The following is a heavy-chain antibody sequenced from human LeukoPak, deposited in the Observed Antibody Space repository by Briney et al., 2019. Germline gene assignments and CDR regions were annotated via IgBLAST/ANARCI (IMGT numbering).Heavy chain of an antibody. CDR3: ARGRRGSNTGITASGWGFHFDY. D-gene: IGHD6-13*01. V-gene: IGHV3-9*01. CDR2: IGWNIGST. J-gene: IGHJ4*02. CDR1: GFTFDDYA. Sequence: GGSLRLSCAGSGFTFDDYAIHWVRQAPGKGLEWVSGIGWNIGSTGYADSVKGRFTISRDNAKNSLYLQMNSLRAEDTALYYCARGRRGSNTGITASGWGFHFDYWGQGTLVTVSS.